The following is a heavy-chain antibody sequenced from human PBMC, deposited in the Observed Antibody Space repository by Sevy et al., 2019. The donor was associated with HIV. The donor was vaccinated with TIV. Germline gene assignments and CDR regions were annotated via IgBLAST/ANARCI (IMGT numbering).Heavy chain of an antibody. J-gene: IGHJ4*02. CDR3: AGGAPLYYSGSGSYLVH. CDR2: IKQDGSEK. CDR1: GFTFSSYW. V-gene: IGHV3-7*01. D-gene: IGHD3-10*01. Sequence: GGSLRLSCAASGFTFSSYWMNWVRQAPGKGLEWVANIKQDGSEKYYVDSVKGRFTISRDNAKNSLYLQMNRLRAEDTAVYYCAGGAPLYYSGSGSYLVHWGQGTLVTVSS.